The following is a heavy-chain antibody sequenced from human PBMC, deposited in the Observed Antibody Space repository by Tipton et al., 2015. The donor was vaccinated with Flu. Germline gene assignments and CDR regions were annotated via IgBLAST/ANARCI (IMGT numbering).Heavy chain of an antibody. CDR2: FSASGRTT. CDR1: GFTFSRYG. Sequence: GSLRLSCAVSGFTFSRYGMSWVRQAPGKGLEWVSGFSASGRTTYFADSVKGRFTISRDNFKNTLYLQMNSLRAEDTAVYYCAKAIPELVAGLDYWGQGTLVTVSS. V-gene: IGHV3-23*01. CDR3: AKAIPELVAGLDY. J-gene: IGHJ4*02. D-gene: IGHD6-19*01.